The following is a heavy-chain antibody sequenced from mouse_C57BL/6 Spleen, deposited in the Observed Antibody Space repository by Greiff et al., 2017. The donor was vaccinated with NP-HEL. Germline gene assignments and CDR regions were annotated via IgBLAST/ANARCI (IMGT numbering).Heavy chain of an antibody. CDR2: IDPETGGT. V-gene: IGHV1-15*01. Sequence: LVRPGASVTLSCKASGYTFTDYEMHWVKQTPVHGLEWIGAIDPETGGTAYNQKFKGKAILTADKSSSTAYMELRSLTSEDSAVYYCTRNDGYYEGAMDYWGQGTSVTVSS. CDR1: GYTFTDYE. CDR3: TRNDGYYEGAMDY. D-gene: IGHD2-3*01. J-gene: IGHJ4*01.